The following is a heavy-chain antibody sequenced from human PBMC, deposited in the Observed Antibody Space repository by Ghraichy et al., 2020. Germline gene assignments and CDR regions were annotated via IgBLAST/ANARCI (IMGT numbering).Heavy chain of an antibody. CDR1: GFTLSNYW. J-gene: IGHJ4*02. V-gene: IGHV3-74*01. D-gene: IGHD2-15*01. CDR2: IKSDGSST. Sequence: LSLTCAASGFTLSNYWMHWVRQAPGKGLVWVSRIKSDGSSTTYADSVKGRFTISRDNAKNTLYLQMNSLRAEDTAVYYCAGEYCSGGRCFFGTGGSHFDYWGQGTLVTVSS. CDR3: AGEYCSGGRCFFGTGGSHFDY.